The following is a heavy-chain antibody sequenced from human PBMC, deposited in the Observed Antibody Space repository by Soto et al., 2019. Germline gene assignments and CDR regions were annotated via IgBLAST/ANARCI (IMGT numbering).Heavy chain of an antibody. V-gene: IGHV4-34*01. D-gene: IGHD3-10*01. J-gene: IGHJ3*01. CDR2: IDYSGSS. CDR3: ARVRARFSRSAFDV. CDR1: GGSFTTYY. Sequence: QLQLQQWGAGLLKPSETLSLTCAVYGGSFTTYYWSWIRHSPGKGLEWIGEIDYSGSSNYNPSLKSRVTISVDKSKNQFSLKLTSMTAADTAVYYCARVRARFSRSAFDVWGQGTMVAVSS.